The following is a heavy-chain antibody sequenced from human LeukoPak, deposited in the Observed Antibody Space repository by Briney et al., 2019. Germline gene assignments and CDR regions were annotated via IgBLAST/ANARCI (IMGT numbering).Heavy chain of an antibody. CDR3: ARGPNSNWSGLDF. CDR2: ISPTGSTT. Sequence: GGSLRLSCTASGFSFSGHWMHWARQPPGKGLVWVSRISPTGSTTSYADSVKGRFTVSRDNAKNTLYLQVNNLRAEDTAVYYRARGPNSNWSGLDFWGQGTLLTVSS. CDR1: GFSFSGHW. J-gene: IGHJ4*02. V-gene: IGHV3-74*01. D-gene: IGHD6-6*01.